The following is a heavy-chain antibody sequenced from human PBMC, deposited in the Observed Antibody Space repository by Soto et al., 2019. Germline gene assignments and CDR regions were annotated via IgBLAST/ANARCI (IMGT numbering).Heavy chain of an antibody. J-gene: IGHJ4*02. CDR1: GFTFSSYA. Sequence: GGSLRLSCAASGFTFSSYAMSWVRQAPGKGLEWVSAISGSGGSTYYADSVKGRFTISRDNSKNTLYLQMNSLRAEDTAVYYCAKDMAGHIVVVPTGDYWGQGTLVTVSS. V-gene: IGHV3-23*01. CDR3: AKDMAGHIVVVPTGDY. CDR2: ISGSGGST. D-gene: IGHD2-2*01.